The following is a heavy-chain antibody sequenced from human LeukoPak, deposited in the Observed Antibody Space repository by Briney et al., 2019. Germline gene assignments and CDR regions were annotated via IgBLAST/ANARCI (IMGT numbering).Heavy chain of an antibody. CDR3: ARINGYSSGWSADPDFDY. D-gene: IGHD6-19*01. J-gene: IGHJ4*02. CDR1: GGTFSSYA. V-gene: IGHV1-69*13. CDR2: IIPIFGTA. Sequence: SVKVSCKASGGTFSSYAISWVRQAPGQGLEWMGGIIPIFGTANYAQKFQGRVTITADESTSTAYMELSSLRSEDAAVYYCARINGYSSGWSADPDFDYWGQGTLVTVSS.